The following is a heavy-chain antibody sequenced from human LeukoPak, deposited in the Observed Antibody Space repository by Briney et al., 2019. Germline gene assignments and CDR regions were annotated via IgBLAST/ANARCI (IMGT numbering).Heavy chain of an antibody. V-gene: IGHV4-59*01. D-gene: IGHD4-17*01. CDR2: IYYSGST. J-gene: IGHJ4*02. CDR1: GGSISSYY. CDR3: ARDYYGDFYFDY. Sequence: SETLSLTCTVSGGSISSYYWSWIRQPPGKGLEWIGYIYYSGSTNYNPSLKSRLTISVDAPKNQFSLKLSSVTAADTALYYCARDYYGDFYFDYWGRGTLVTVSS.